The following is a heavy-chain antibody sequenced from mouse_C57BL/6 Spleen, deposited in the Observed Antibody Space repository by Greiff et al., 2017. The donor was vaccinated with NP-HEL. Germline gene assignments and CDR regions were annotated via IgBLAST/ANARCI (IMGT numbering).Heavy chain of an antibody. CDR2: IRLKSDNYAT. CDR1: GFTFSNYW. J-gene: IGHJ4*01. CDR3: TGTNYYGSRAYAMDY. D-gene: IGHD1-1*01. V-gene: IGHV6-3*01. Sequence: EVMLVESGGGLVQPGGSMKLSCVASGFTFSNYWMNWVRQSPEKGLEWVAQIRLKSDNYATHYAESVKGRFTISRDDSKSSVYLQMNNLRAEDTGIYYCTGTNYYGSRAYAMDYWGQGTSVTVSS.